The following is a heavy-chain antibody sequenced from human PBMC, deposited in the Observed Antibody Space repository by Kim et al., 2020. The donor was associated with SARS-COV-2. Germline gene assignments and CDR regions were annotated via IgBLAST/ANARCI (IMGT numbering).Heavy chain of an antibody. CDR3: VRQGYGVLSGYHERDF. Sequence: SETLSLTCSVSGGSISSRTYYWGWIRQPPGKGLEWIGSISYTGSTFYNPSLKSRVAISKDTSKSEFSLKLTSVTAADTALYYCVRQGYGVLSGYHERDFWGQGTLVSVSA. D-gene: IGHD3-3*01. CDR2: ISYTGST. J-gene: IGHJ4*02. CDR1: GGSISSRTYY. V-gene: IGHV4-39*01.